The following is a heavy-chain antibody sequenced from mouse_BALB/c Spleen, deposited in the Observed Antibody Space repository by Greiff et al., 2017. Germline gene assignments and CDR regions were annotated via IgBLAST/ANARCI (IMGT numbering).Heavy chain of an antibody. V-gene: IGHV14-1*02. Sequence: EVQLQQSGAELVRPGALVKLSCKASGFNIKDYYMHWVKQRPEQGLEWIGWIDPENGNTIYDPKFQGKASITADTSSNTAYLQLSSLTSEDTAVYYCASGLGRGFAYWGQGTLVTVSA. CDR1: GFNIKDYY. D-gene: IGHD4-1*01. J-gene: IGHJ3*01. CDR2: IDPENGNT. CDR3: ASGLGRGFAY.